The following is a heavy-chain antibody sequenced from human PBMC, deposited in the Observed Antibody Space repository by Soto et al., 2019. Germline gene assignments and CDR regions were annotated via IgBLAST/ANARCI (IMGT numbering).Heavy chain of an antibody. CDR2: INYSGKT. D-gene: IGHD5-12*01. J-gene: IGHJ3*02. V-gene: IGHV4-34*01. CDR1: GGPFSGYY. Sequence: QVQLQEWGAGLLKPSETLALTCAVHGGPFSGYYWTWIRQPPGKGLEWFGEINYSGKTNYSPSLKSRVIIFIDTSKNQFSLILNSVTAADTAMYYCARGRHGISPWLGAFDIWGQGTMFTVSS. CDR3: ARGRHGISPWLGAFDI.